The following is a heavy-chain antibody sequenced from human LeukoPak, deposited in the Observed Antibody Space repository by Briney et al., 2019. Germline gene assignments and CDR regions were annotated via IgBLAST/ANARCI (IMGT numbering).Heavy chain of an antibody. CDR3: ARDRHYGGYLYYFDY. CDR2: INPSGGST. V-gene: IGHV1-46*01. D-gene: IGHD4-17*01. J-gene: IGHJ4*02. Sequence: ASVKVSCKASGYTFTSYYMHWVRQAPGQGLEWMGIINPSGGSTSYAQKFQGRVTMTRDTSTSTVYMELSSLRSEDTAVYYCARDRHYGGYLYYFDYWGQGTLVTVSS. CDR1: GYTFTSYY.